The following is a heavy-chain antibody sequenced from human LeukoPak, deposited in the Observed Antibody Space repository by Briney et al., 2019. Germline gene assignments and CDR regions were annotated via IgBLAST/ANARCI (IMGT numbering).Heavy chain of an antibody. Sequence: GRSLRLSCAASGFTFSSYGMHWVRQAPGKGLEWVAVISYDGSNKYYADSVKGRFTISRDNSKNTLYLQMNSLRAEDTAVYYCAKPPIFIRAYFDYWGQGTLVTVSS. V-gene: IGHV3-30*18. CDR2: ISYDGSNK. CDR3: AKPPIFIRAYFDY. J-gene: IGHJ4*02. CDR1: GFTFSSYG. D-gene: IGHD2-21*01.